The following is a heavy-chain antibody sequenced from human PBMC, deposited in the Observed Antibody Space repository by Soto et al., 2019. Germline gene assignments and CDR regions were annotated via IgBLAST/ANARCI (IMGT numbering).Heavy chain of an antibody. CDR2: INHSGST. CDR1: GGSFSGYY. CDR3: ARIPAFLVVVAATHGYWFDP. J-gene: IGHJ5*02. V-gene: IGHV4-34*01. Sequence: SQTLSLTCAVYGGSFSGYYWSWIRQPPGKGLEWIGEINHSGSTNYNPSFKSRVTISVDTSKNQFSLKLSSVTAADTAVYYCARIPAFLVVVAATHGYWFDPWGQGTLVTVSS. D-gene: IGHD2-15*01.